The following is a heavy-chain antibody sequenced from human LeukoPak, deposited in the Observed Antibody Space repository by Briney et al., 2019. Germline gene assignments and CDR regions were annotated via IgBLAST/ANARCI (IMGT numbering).Heavy chain of an antibody. CDR3: ARDQPGTTPYYYYYYGMDV. Sequence: PGGSLRHSCSASGFTVSSNYMSWVRQAPGKGLEWVSVIYSGGSTYYADSVKGRFTISRDNSKNTLYLQMNSLRAEDTAVYYCARDQPGTTPYYYYYYGMDVWGQGTTVTVSS. CDR2: IYSGGST. J-gene: IGHJ6*02. V-gene: IGHV3-66*01. D-gene: IGHD1-1*01. CDR1: GFTVSSNY.